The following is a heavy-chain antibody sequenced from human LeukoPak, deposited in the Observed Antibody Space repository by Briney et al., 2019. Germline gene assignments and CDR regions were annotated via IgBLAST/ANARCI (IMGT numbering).Heavy chain of an antibody. J-gene: IGHJ4*02. CDR2: ISSNSNYV. Sequence: GGSLRLSCAASGFTFSHYTMNWVRQAPGKGLEWAASISSNSNYVHYVDSVKGRFTISRDNARNSMPLQMSRLRVEDTAVYYCASSGAGWSLDYWGQGTLVTV. D-gene: IGHD6-19*01. CDR1: GFTFSHYT. CDR3: ASSGAGWSLDY. V-gene: IGHV3-21*01.